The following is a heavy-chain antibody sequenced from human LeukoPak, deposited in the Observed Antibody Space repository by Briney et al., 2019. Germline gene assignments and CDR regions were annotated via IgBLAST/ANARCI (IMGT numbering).Heavy chain of an antibody. J-gene: IGHJ6*03. CDR1: GGSISSYY. D-gene: IGHD4-17*01. Sequence: SETLSLTCTVSGGSISSYYWSWVRQPPGKGLEWIGYIYYSGSTNYNPSLKSRVTISVDTSKNQFSLKLSSVTAADTAVYYCARARDYGDYVGLGDYYYYMDVWGKGTTVTVSS. CDR3: ARARDYGDYVGLGDYYYYMDV. V-gene: IGHV4-59*01. CDR2: IYYSGST.